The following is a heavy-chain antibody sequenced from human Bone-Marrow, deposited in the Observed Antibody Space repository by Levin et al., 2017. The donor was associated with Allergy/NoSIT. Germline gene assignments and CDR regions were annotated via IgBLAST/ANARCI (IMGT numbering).Heavy chain of an antibody. CDR1: GFTFFSYG. D-gene: IGHD2-15*01. J-gene: IGHJ4*02. Sequence: GESLKISCAASGFTFFSYGIHWVRQAPGKGLEWVAVISYDGHNAYYADSVKGRFTISRDNSKNTMYLQMNSLRPEDTAIYYCAREFPSGCSRATTDYWGQGTLVTVSS. CDR2: ISYDGHNA. V-gene: IGHV3-30*01. CDR3: AREFPSGCSRATTDY.